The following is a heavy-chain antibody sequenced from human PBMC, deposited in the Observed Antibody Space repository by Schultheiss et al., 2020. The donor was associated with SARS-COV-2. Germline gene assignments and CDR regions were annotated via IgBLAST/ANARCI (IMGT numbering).Heavy chain of an antibody. V-gene: IGHV4-34*09. CDR2: IYYSGST. CDR3: ARDQKVTMTVGRGMDV. D-gene: IGHD3-22*01. CDR1: GGSFSSYY. J-gene: IGHJ6*02. Sequence: SETLSLTCAVYGGSFSSYYWSWIRQPPGKGLEWIGFIYYSGSTYYNPSLKSRVTISVDTSKNQFSLKLSSVTAADTAVYYCARDQKVTMTVGRGMDVWGQGTTVTVSS.